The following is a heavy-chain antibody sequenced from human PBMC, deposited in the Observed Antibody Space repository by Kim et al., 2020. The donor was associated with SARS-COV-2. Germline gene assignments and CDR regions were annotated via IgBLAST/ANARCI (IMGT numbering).Heavy chain of an antibody. CDR1: GFTFSSYA. CDR3: AKPAGRGYGGNSGRNYFDY. J-gene: IGHJ4*02. CDR2: ISGSGGST. Sequence: GGSLRLSCAASGFTFSSYAMSWVRQAPGKGLEWVSAISGSGGSTYYADSVKGRFTISRDNSKNTLYLQMNSLRAEDTAVYYCAKPAGRGYGGNSGRNYFDYWGQGTLVTVSS. D-gene: IGHD2-21*02. V-gene: IGHV3-23*01.